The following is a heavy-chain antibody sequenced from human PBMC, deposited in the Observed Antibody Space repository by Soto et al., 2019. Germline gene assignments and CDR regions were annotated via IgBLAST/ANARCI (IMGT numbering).Heavy chain of an antibody. V-gene: IGHV4-61*01. CDR2: IYYSGST. J-gene: IGHJ4*02. D-gene: IGHD5-12*01. CDR3: ASGYAQRYYFDY. Sequence: QVQLQESGPGLVKPSETLSLTCTVSGGSVSSGSYYWSWIRHPPGKGLEWIGYIYYSGSTNYNPSLKSRVTISVDTSKNQFSLKLSSVTAADTAVYYCASGYAQRYYFDYWGQGNLVTVSS. CDR1: GGSVSSGSYY.